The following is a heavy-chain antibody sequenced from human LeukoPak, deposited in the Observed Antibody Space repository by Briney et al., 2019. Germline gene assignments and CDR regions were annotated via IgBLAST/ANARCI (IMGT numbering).Heavy chain of an antibody. V-gene: IGHV3-23*01. CDR2: ITASSDST. D-gene: IGHD3-22*01. Sequence: HAGGSLRLSCVGSGFSFSSYAMTWVRQAPGKGLEWVSTITASSDSTFYADSVKGRFTISRDDSKNTFYLQMNSLRVEDTAMYYCAKDGSGYFYTFDYWGQGTLVTASS. CDR3: AKDGSGYFYTFDY. J-gene: IGHJ4*02. CDR1: GFSFSSYA.